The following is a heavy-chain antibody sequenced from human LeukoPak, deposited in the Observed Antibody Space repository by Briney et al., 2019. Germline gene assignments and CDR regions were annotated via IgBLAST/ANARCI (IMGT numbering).Heavy chain of an antibody. J-gene: IGHJ3*02. V-gene: IGHV1-24*01. CDR2: FDPEDGET. Sequence: GASVKVSCKASTYAFIDYYIHWVRQAPGKGLEWMGGFDPEDGETIYAQKFQGRVTMTEDTSTDTAYMELSSLRSEDTAVYYCATDGTFYRGSYWVDAFDIWGQGTMVTVSS. CDR1: TYAFIDYY. D-gene: IGHD1-26*01. CDR3: ATDGTFYRGSYWVDAFDI.